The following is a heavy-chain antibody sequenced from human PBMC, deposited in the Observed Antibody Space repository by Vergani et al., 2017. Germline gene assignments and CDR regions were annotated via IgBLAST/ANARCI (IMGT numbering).Heavy chain of an antibody. V-gene: IGHV3-74*01. CDR3: ASPDETMAAAGTGYYYGMDV. CDR1: GFTFSSYW. Sequence: EVQLVESGGGLVQPGGSLRLSCAASGFTFSSYWMHWVRQAPGKGLVWVSRINSDGSSTSYADSVKGRFTICRDNSKNTLYLQMNSLRAEDTAVYYCASPDETMAAAGTGYYYGMDVWGQGTTVTVSS. D-gene: IGHD6-13*01. CDR2: INSDGSST. J-gene: IGHJ6*02.